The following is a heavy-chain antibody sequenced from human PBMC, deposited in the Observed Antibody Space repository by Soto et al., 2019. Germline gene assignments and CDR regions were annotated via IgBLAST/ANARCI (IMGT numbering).Heavy chain of an antibody. Sequence: GGSLRLSCAASGFTVSSNIMTWVRQAPGKGLECVSLIYTGGCTYYSDSVKGRFTISRDNSRNSLYLQMNSLQVEDTALYYCARVYTGLDYWGQGTLVTVSS. CDR1: GFTVSSNI. D-gene: IGHD2-8*02. CDR3: ARVYTGLDY. CDR2: IYTGGCT. J-gene: IGHJ4*02. V-gene: IGHV3-53*01.